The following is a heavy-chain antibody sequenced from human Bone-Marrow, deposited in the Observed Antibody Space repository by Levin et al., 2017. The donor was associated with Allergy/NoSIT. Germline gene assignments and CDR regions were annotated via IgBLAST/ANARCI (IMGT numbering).Heavy chain of an antibody. Sequence: GGSLRLSCAASGFTFSSYAMSWVRQAPGKGLEWVSAISGSGGSTYYADSVKGRFTISRDNSKNTLYLQMNSLRAEDTAVYYCAKDVNDYIWGSYRLVGDAFDIWGQGTMVTVSS. CDR3: AKDVNDYIWGSYRLVGDAFDI. CDR2: ISGSGGST. CDR1: GFTFSSYA. D-gene: IGHD3-16*02. V-gene: IGHV3-23*01. J-gene: IGHJ3*02.